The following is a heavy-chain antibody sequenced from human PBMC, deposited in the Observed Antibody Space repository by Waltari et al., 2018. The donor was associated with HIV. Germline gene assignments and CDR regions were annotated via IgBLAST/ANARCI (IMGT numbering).Heavy chain of an antibody. J-gene: IGHJ6*02. CDR3: GRGGRFLSSTEFYSGMDV. Sequence: EVTLVRSGGGLVQRAGSLGLQCASSGLTCRRCFLYRVRHITGKGLEHVSAVGSGGLNTDYPQSRKGRFTISRDNSKNTLFLQIDNLRPDDTAIYYCGRGGRFLSSTEFYSGMDVWGQGTTVAVSS. V-gene: IGHV3-64*01. D-gene: IGHD3-3*01. CDR2: VGSGGLNT. CDR1: GLTCRRCF.